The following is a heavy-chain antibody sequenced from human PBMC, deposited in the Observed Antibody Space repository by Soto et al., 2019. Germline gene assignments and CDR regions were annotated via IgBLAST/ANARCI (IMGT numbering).Heavy chain of an antibody. J-gene: IGHJ4*02. D-gene: IGHD3-22*01. V-gene: IGHV1-46*01. CDR2: INPSGGRT. CDR3: AGLYHYDSSGYYDY. CDR1: GKSFTTYY. Sequence: GTSLKVCCESSGKSFTTYYRRCVRQAPGQGLEWMGIINPSGGRTTYAQKFQGRVTMTRDTSTSTFHMELSSLTSEDTAVYYCAGLYHYDSSGYYDYWGQGTMVNVS.